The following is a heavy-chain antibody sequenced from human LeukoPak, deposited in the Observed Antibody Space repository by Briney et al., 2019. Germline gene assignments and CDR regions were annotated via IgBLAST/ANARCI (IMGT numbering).Heavy chain of an antibody. CDR1: GFTFSSYW. V-gene: IGHV3-74*01. CDR2: INTDGSST. CDR3: ARDLGAYYDSSDNWFDP. J-gene: IGHJ5*02. Sequence: PGGSLRLSCAASGFTFSSYWMHWVRQAPGKGLVWVSRINTDGSSTSYADSVKGRFTISRDNAENTLYLQMNSLRAEDTALYYCARDLGAYYDSSDNWFDPWGQGTLVTVSS. D-gene: IGHD3-22*01.